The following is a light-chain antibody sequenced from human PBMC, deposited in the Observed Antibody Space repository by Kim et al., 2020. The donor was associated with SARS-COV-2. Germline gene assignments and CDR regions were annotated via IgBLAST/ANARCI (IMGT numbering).Light chain of an antibody. J-gene: IGKJ4*01. CDR3: QQSYSTPLT. V-gene: IGKV1-39*01. CDR1: QSISSY. CDR2: AAS. Sequence: ASGGDRVTITCRASQSISSYLNWYQQKPGKAPKLLIYAASSLQSGVPSRFSGSGSGTDFTLTISSLQPEDFATYYCQQSYSTPLTFGGGTKVDI.